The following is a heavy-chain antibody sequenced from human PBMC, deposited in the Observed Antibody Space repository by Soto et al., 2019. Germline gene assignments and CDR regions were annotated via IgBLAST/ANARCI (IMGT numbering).Heavy chain of an antibody. CDR1: GFTFSNYW. CDR2: IKQDGSEK. D-gene: IGHD3-22*01. J-gene: IGHJ4*02. V-gene: IGHV3-7*03. Sequence: PGGSLRLSCAASGFTFSNYWMNWVRQAPGKGLEWVANIKQDGSEKYYADSVKGRFTISRDNAKNSLYLQMNSLRAEDTSVYYCARGQHYYDSSGYPGYWGQGTLVTVSS. CDR3: ARGQHYYDSSGYPGY.